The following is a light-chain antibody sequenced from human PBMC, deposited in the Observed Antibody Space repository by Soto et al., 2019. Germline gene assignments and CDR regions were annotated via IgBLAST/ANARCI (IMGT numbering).Light chain of an antibody. Sequence: GDRVTITCRASQGISNHLAWYQQKPGKVPKLLIYAASTLQSGVPSRFSGSGSGTDFTLTISSLQPEDVATYYCQKYNSAPLTLGPGTKVDIK. CDR1: QGISNH. CDR3: QKYNSAPLT. V-gene: IGKV1-27*01. J-gene: IGKJ3*01. CDR2: AAS.